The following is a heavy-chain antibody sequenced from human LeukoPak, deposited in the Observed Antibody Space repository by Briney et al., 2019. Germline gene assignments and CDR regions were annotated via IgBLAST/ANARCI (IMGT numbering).Heavy chain of an antibody. J-gene: IGHJ5*02. V-gene: IGHV1-46*01. CDR3: ARDNSVRDEAWWFNP. CDR1: GYTFTGYY. Sequence: AAVKVSCKASGYTFTGYYMHWVRQPLAQEAEGMGVISPCGGSTTYAQKSQGRVTLTRDMSTSTDYLELSSLRSEDTAVYYCARDNSVRDEAWWFNPWGQGTLVTVSS. D-gene: IGHD5-24*01. CDR2: ISPCGGST.